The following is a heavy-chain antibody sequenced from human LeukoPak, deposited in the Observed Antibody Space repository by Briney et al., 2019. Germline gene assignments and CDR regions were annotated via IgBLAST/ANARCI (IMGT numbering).Heavy chain of an antibody. V-gene: IGHV3-21*01. D-gene: IGHD4-17*01. CDR3: ARERSFHGDYVEYFDY. CDR2: ISSSSSYI. J-gene: IGHJ4*02. CDR1: GFTFSSYS. Sequence: PGGSLRLSCAASGFTFSSYSMNWVRQAPGKGLEWVSSISSSSSYIYYADSVKGRFTISRDNARNSLYLQMNSLRAEDTAVYYCARERSFHGDYVEYFDYWGQGTLVTVSS.